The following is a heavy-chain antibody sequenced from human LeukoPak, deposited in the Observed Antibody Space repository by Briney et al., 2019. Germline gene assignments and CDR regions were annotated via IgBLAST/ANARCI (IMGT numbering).Heavy chain of an antibody. CDR1: GFTFSGSA. CDR3: ARGTYLPYYYGSGSYQYYYYYMDV. V-gene: IGHV3-73*01. CDR2: IRSKANSYAT. J-gene: IGHJ6*03. Sequence: PGGSLRLSCAASGFTFSGSAMHWVRQASGKGLEWVGRIRSKANSYATAYAASVKGRFTISRDDSKNTAYLQMNSLKTEDTAVYYCARGTYLPYYYGSGSYQYYYYYMDVWGKGTTVTISS. D-gene: IGHD3-10*01.